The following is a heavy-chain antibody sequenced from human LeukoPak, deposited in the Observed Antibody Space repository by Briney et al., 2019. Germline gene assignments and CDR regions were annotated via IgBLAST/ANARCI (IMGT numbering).Heavy chain of an antibody. CDR2: ISSSSSYI. J-gene: IGHJ4*02. CDR3: ARDYWSSSAYSSGWPLDH. Sequence: PGGSLRLSCTASGFTFDDYAMHWVRQAPGKGLEWVSSISSSSSYIYYADSVKGRFTISRDNAKNSLYLQMNSLRAEDTAVYYCARDYWSSSAYSSGWPLDHWGQGTLVTVSS. CDR1: GFTFDDYA. V-gene: IGHV3-21*01. D-gene: IGHD6-19*01.